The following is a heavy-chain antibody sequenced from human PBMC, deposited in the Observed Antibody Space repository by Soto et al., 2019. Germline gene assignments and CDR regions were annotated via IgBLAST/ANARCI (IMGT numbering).Heavy chain of an antibody. Sequence: GETLKISCQGSGYNFATHWIGWVRHKAGKGLEWMGIIFPGDAETRYSPSFQGHITISADKSISIAYLRWSSLKASDTGMYYCATPGGFGMDVWGQGTTVTVSS. CDR1: GYNFATHW. V-gene: IGHV5-51*01. D-gene: IGHD5-12*01. CDR2: IFPGDAET. CDR3: ATPGGFGMDV. J-gene: IGHJ6*02.